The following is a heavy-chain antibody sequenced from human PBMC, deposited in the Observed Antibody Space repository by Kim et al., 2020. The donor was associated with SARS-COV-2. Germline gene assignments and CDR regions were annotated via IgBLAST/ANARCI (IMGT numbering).Heavy chain of an antibody. CDR3: VGGGSSSTLSLVYYYYYYGMDV. CDR1: GFTFSSYA. J-gene: IGHJ6*02. CDR2: ISGSGGST. V-gene: IGHV3-23*01. D-gene: IGHD6-6*01. Sequence: GGSLRLSCAASGFTFSSYAMSWVRQAPGKGLEWVSAISGSGGSTYYADSVKGRFTISRDNSKNTLYLQMNSLRAEDTAVYYCVGGGSSSTLSLVYYYYYYGMDVWGQGTTVTVSS.